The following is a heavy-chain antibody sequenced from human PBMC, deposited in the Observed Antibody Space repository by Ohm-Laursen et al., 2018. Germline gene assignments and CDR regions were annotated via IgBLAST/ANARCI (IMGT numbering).Heavy chain of an antibody. V-gene: IGHV3-49*04. D-gene: IGHD7-27*01. Sequence: SLRLSCSASGFTFSSYSMNWVRQAPGKGLEWVGFIRSKAYGGTTEYAASVKGRFTISRDDSKSIAYLQMNSLKTEDTAVYYCTLGPYYYYYGMDVWGQGTTVTVSS. CDR1: GFTFSSYS. CDR2: IRSKAYGGTT. J-gene: IGHJ6*02. CDR3: TLGPYYYYYGMDV.